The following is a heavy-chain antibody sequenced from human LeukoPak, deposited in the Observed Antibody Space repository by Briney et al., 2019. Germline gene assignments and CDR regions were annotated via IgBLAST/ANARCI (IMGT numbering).Heavy chain of an antibody. Sequence: SETLSLTCTVSGGSISSSSYYWGWIRQPPGKGLEWIGSIYYSGSTYYNPSLKSRVTISVDTSKNQFSLKLSSVTAADTAVYYCARDRGTYYYDQGGAFDIWGQGTMVTVSS. CDR2: IYYSGST. D-gene: IGHD3-10*02. CDR1: GGSISSSSYY. J-gene: IGHJ3*02. V-gene: IGHV4-39*07. CDR3: ARDRGTYYYDQGGAFDI.